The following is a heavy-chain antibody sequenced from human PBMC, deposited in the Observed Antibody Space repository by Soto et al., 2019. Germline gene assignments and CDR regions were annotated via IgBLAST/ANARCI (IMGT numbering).Heavy chain of an antibody. CDR3: ARVGPLKYCSSTSCPNWFDP. V-gene: IGHV1-18*01. J-gene: IGHJ5*02. CDR2: ISAYNGNT. CDR1: GYSFTSYA. D-gene: IGHD2-2*01. Sequence: ASVKVACKASGYSFTSYAIHWMRQAPGQRLEWMGWISAYNGNTNYAQKLQGRVTMTTDTSTSTAYMELRSLRSDDTAVYYCARVGPLKYCSSTSCPNWFDPWGQGTLVTVSS.